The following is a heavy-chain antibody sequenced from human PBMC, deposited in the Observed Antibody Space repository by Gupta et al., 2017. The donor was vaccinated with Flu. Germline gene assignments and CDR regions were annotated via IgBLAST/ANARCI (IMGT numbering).Heavy chain of an antibody. D-gene: IGHD6-6*01. V-gene: IGHV3-23*01. CDR3: AKDSIAARPWYYYYYGMDV. CDR2: ISGSGGST. CDR1: GFTFSTYA. Sequence: EVRLLESGGGLVPPGGSLRLLCAASGFTFSTYAMRWVRRAPGKGLGWVSAISGSGGSTYYADSVKGRFTISRDNSKNTLYLQMNSLRAEDTAVYYCAKDSIAARPWYYYYYGMDVWGQGTTVTVSS. J-gene: IGHJ6*02.